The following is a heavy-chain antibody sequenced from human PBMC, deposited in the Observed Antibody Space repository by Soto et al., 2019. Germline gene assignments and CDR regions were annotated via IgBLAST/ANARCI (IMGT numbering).Heavy chain of an antibody. CDR2: IYHSGST. CDR3: ASRGDDFGSGYYRTVDY. V-gene: IGHV4-4*02. J-gene: IGHJ4*02. D-gene: IGHD3-3*01. Sequence: PSEPLSLTCAVSGGSISSSNWWSWVRQPPGKGLEWIGEIYHSGSTNYNPSLKSRVTISVDKSKNQFSLKLSSVTAADTAVYYCASRGDDFGSGYYRTVDYWGQGTLVTVSS. CDR1: GGSISSSNW.